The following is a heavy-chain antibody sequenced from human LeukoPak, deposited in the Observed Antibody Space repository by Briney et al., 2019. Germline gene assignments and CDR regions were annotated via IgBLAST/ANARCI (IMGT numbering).Heavy chain of an antibody. CDR1: GFSLSNGGVG. J-gene: IGHJ4*02. CDR3: AHGLDXGDYFDY. V-gene: IGHV2-5*01. CDR2: IYWNDDK. D-gene: IGHD3-9*01. Sequence: SGPTLVNPTQTLTLTCTFSGFSLSNGGVGVGWIRQPPGKALEWLALIYWNDDKRYRPSLKTRLTITKDTSKNKVVLTMTNIDPVDTGTYFCAHGLDXGDYFDYWGQGTLVTVSS.